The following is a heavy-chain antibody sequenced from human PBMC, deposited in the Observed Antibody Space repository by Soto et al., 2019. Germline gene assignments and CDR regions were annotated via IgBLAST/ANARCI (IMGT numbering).Heavy chain of an antibody. CDR1: GYTFTSYG. V-gene: IGHV1-18*01. J-gene: IGHJ5*02. D-gene: IGHD1-26*01. CDR2: ISAYNGNT. CDR3: ARDIVGATTTVLDLFDP. Sequence: ASVKVSCKASGYTFTSYGISWVRQAPGQGLEWMGWISAYNGNTNYAQKLQGRVTMTTDTSTSTAYMELRSLRSDDTAVYYCARDIVGATTTVLDLFDPWGQGTLVTVSS.